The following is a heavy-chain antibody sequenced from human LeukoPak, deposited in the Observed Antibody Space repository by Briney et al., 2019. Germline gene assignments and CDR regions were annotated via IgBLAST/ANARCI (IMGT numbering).Heavy chain of an antibody. CDR2: ISGYNGET. D-gene: IGHD3-22*01. CDR1: GYTFTSYG. CDR3: ARDRWYDKSYYYYNLDH. V-gene: IGHV1-18*01. Sequence: ASVKVSCKASGYTFTSYGISWVRRAPRQGLEWMGGISGYNGETNNAQKPQGRVTMTTDTSTSTAYMELRSLRSDDTAVYYCARDRWYDKSYYYYNLDHWGQGTLVTVSS. J-gene: IGHJ4*02.